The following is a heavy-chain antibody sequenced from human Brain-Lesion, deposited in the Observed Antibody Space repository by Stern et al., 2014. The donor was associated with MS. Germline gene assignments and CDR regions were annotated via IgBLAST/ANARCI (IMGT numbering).Heavy chain of an antibody. J-gene: IGHJ5*02. V-gene: IGHV4-39*01. CDR2: IYYSGNT. CDR1: GGSVSSTSYA. D-gene: IGHD2-15*01. CDR3: AGEEDIRYCSGGSCTGNWFDP. Sequence: VQLEESGPGLVKPSETLSLTCTVAGGSVSSTSYAWAWIRQPPGKVLEWIGTIYYSGNTYYSPSLPSRLTISLDTSKNQFPLQLRSVTAADTAVYYCAGEEDIRYCSGGSCTGNWFDPWGQGTPVTVSS.